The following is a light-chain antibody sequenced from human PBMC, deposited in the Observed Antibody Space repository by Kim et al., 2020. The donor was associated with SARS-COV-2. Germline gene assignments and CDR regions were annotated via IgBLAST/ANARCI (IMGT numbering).Light chain of an antibody. J-gene: IGKJ1*01. CDR1: QSVSTDY. CDR2: DAS. V-gene: IGKV3-20*01. CDR3: QQYGSSPQT. Sequence: SPGKRATLSCRASQSVSTDYVAWYQQQPGQAPRLLIYDASNRATGISDRFSGSGSGTDFTLTISRLEPEDFAVYFCQQYGSSPQTFGQGTKVDIK.